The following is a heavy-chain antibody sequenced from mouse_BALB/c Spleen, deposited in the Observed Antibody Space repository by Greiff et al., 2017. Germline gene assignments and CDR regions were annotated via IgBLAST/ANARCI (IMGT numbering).Heavy chain of an antibody. CDR2: ISSGGSYT. CDR1: GFTFSSYT. CDR3: TRRGLYAMDD. J-gene: IGHJ4*01. V-gene: IGHV5-6-4*01. D-gene: IGHD3-1*01. Sequence: EVKLVESGGGLVKPGGSLKLSCAASGFTFSSYTMSWVRQTPEKRLEWVATISSGGSYTYYPDSVKGRFTISRDNAKNTLYLQMSSLKSEDTAMYYCTRRGLYAMDDWGQGTSVTVSS.